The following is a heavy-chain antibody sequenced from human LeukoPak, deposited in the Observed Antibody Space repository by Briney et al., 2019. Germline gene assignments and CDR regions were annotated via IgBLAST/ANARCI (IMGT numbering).Heavy chain of an antibody. D-gene: IGHD3-22*01. CDR3: ANHYYDSSGYYVV. CDR1: GFTFSRYA. CDR2: LSNSGGST. Sequence: GGSLRLSCATAGFTFSRYAMSWVRQAPGKGLEWVSGLSNSGGSTYYADSVKGRFTISRDNSKNTLYLQMNSLRAEDTAVYYCANHYYDSSGYYVVWGQGTTVTVSS. J-gene: IGHJ6*02. V-gene: IGHV3-23*01.